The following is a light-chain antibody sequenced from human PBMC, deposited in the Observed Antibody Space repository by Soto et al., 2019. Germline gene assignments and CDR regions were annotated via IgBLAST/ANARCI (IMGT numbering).Light chain of an antibody. CDR1: QSISSW. CDR2: KAS. J-gene: IGKJ5*01. V-gene: IGKV1-5*03. CDR3: QQYNSWPT. Sequence: DIPMTQSPSTLSASVGDRVTITCRASQSISSWLAWYQQKPGKAPKLLIYKASSLESGVPSRFSGSGSGTEFTLTISSLQPDDFATYYCQQYNSWPTFGQGTRLEIK.